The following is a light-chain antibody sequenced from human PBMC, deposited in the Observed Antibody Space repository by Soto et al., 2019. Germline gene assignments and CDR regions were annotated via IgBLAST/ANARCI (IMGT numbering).Light chain of an antibody. J-gene: IGKJ2*01. V-gene: IGKV4-1*01. CDR3: QQYYTTPYT. CDR1: QSLLYSSSNKNY. Sequence: DIVMTQSPDSLAVSLGERATLNCKSSQSLLYSSSNKNYLAWYQQKPGQPPKLLIYWASTRESGVPDRFSGSGSGTDFTLTISSLQAEDVAVYYCQQYYTTPYTFGQGTKLEIK. CDR2: WAS.